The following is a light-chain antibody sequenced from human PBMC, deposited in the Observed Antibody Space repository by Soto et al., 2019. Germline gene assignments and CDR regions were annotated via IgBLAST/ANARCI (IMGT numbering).Light chain of an antibody. J-gene: IGLJ3*02. CDR3: AAWDDGVGGPA. CDR2: RNN. CDR1: NSNIGNKY. Sequence: QSALTQPPSASGTPGQRVTISCSGSNSNIGNKYVYWYQQLPGTAPKLLMYRNNHRPSGVPDRFSGSKSGTSASLAISSLRSEDEADYYCAAWDDGVGGPAFGGGTKVTVL. V-gene: IGLV1-47*01.